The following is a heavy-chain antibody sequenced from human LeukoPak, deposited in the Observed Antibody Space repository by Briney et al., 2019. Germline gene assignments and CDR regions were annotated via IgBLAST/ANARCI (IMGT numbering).Heavy chain of an antibody. Sequence: SETLSLTCTVSGGSISSYYWSWIRQPPGKGLEWIGYIYYSGSTNYNPSLKSRVTISVDTSKNQFSLKLSSVTAADTAVYYCARLSSVGGISGWPDYWGQGTLVTVSS. J-gene: IGHJ4*02. CDR2: IYYSGST. V-gene: IGHV4-59*08. CDR1: GGSISSYY. CDR3: ARLSSVGGISGWPDY. D-gene: IGHD6-19*01.